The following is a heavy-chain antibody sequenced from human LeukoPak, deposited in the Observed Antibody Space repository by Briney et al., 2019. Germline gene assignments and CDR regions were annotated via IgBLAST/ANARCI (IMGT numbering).Heavy chain of an antibody. D-gene: IGHD3-16*02. J-gene: IGHJ4*02. CDR3: ARGGEGWGSYRSYLDY. CDR2: INPSGGST. V-gene: IGHV1-46*01. CDR1: GGTFSSYA. Sequence: ASVKVSCKASGGTFSSYAISWVRQAPGQGLEWMGIINPSGGSTSYAQKFQGRVTMTRDTSTSTVYMELSSLRSEDTAVYYCARGGEGWGSYRSYLDYWGQGTLVTVSS.